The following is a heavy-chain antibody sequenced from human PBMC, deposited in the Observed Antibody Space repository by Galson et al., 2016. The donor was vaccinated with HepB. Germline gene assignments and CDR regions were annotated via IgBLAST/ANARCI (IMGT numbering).Heavy chain of an antibody. D-gene: IGHD5-12*01. Sequence: SLRLSCAVSGVTLSNYWMNWVRQAPGKGLEWVAIIKQDGSKKYYMDSVKGRFNISRDTAKNSLYLEMNSLRVEDTAVYYCAGGSGFIIHYWGQGTLVTVSS. CDR1: GVTLSNYW. CDR3: AGGSGFIIHY. J-gene: IGHJ4*02. V-gene: IGHV3-7*03. CDR2: IKQDGSKK.